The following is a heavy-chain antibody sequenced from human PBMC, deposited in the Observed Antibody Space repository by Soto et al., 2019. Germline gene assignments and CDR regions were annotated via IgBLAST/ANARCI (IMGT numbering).Heavy chain of an antibody. J-gene: IGHJ4*02. D-gene: IGHD6-19*01. Sequence: SLSLACGASGFTLSNYWMHLVRQAPGKGLLWVSRVKSDGSVTNYADSVKGRFTISRDNAKNALYLQMNSLRAEDTAVYYCARLYPSGLYDKWGQGTLVTVSA. CDR2: VKSDGSVT. CDR3: ARLYPSGLYDK. V-gene: IGHV3-74*01. CDR1: GFTLSNYW.